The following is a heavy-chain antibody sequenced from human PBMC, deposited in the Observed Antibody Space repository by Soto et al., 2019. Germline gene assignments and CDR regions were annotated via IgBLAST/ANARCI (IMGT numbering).Heavy chain of an antibody. Sequence: QVQLQESGPGLVKPSQTLSLTCTVSGGSISSGGYYWSWIRQHPGKGLEWIGYIYYSGSTYYNPSLKSRVTISVDTSKNQFSLKLSSVTAADTAVYYCASSPRLLEVEDYYYYGMDVWGQGTTVTVSS. CDR3: ASSPRLLEVEDYYYYGMDV. J-gene: IGHJ6*02. V-gene: IGHV4-31*03. CDR1: GGSISSGGYY. CDR2: IYYSGST. D-gene: IGHD2-15*01.